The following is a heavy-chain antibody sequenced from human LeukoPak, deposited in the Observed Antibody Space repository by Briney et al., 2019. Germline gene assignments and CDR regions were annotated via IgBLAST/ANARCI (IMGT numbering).Heavy chain of an antibody. J-gene: IGHJ4*02. Sequence: GGSLRLSCAASGFTFSDYYMGWIRQAPGKGLEWVSYISSSGSTIYYADSVKGRFTISRDNAKNSLYLQTNSLRAEDTAVYYCARDALDYGSGSFGDYWGQGTLVTVSS. CDR2: ISSSGSTI. V-gene: IGHV3-11*01. CDR1: GFTFSDYY. CDR3: ARDALDYGSGSFGDY. D-gene: IGHD3-10*01.